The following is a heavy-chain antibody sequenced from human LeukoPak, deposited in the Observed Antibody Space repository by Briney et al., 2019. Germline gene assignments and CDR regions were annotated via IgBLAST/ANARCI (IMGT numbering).Heavy chain of an antibody. J-gene: IGHJ4*02. CDR2: ISYDGSNK. CDR3: AKDPYSYYDFWSGYGMGIDY. CDR1: GLTFSSYG. D-gene: IGHD3-3*01. V-gene: IGHV3-30*18. Sequence: GGSLRLSCAASGLTFSSYGMHWVRHAPGKGLEWVAYISYDGSNKYYADSVKGRFTISRDNSKNTLYLQMNSLRAEDTAVYYCAKDPYSYYDFWSGYGMGIDYWGQGTLVTVSS.